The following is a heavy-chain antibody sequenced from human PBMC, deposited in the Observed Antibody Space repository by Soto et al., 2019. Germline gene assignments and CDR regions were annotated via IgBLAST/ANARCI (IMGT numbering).Heavy chain of an antibody. CDR2: ISGGGDGT. V-gene: IGHV3-23*01. CDR1: GFPFGNYA. J-gene: IGHJ4*02. Sequence: EVHLLESGGGLVQPGGSLRLSCTASGFPFGNYAMYWVRQAPGKGLEWVSGISGGGDGTNYADSVKGRFTVSRDNSRNTRSLQNNSLRDEAKAVDYGAKDTRLQLAYGGQGTLVTVSS. D-gene: IGHD1-1*01. CDR3: AKDTRLQLAY.